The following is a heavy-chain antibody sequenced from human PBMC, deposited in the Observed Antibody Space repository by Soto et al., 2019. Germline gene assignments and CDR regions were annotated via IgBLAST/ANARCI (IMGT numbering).Heavy chain of an antibody. CDR3: ARGLYYYGSSGDDNWFDP. CDR1: GYTFTSYY. CDR2: INPSGGST. V-gene: IGHV1-46*01. Sequence: QVQLVQSGAEVKKPGASVKVSCKASGYTFTSYYMHWVRQAPGQGLEWMGIINPSGGSTSYAQKFQGRVTMSTDTATSTVYRELSSLRSEDAAVYYCARGLYYYGSSGDDNWFDPWGQGTLVTVSS. J-gene: IGHJ5*02. D-gene: IGHD3-22*01.